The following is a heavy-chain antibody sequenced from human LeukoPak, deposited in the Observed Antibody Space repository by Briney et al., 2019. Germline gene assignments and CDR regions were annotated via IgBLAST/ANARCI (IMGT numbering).Heavy chain of an antibody. Sequence: GESLRLSCAASEFTLSDYSMSWVRQAPGKGLEWISSISAGSNSKSYAGSLEGRLTISRDNAKNSLYLQMYNLKPEDTAVYYCARHPDFGSSYDWYFDLWGRGSLVIVS. D-gene: IGHD3-16*01. CDR2: ISAGSNSK. CDR1: EFTLSDYS. J-gene: IGHJ2*01. V-gene: IGHV3-21*06. CDR3: ARHPDFGSSYDWYFDL.